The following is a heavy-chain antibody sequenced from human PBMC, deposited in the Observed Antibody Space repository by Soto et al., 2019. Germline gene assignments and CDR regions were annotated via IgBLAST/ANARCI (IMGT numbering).Heavy chain of an antibody. V-gene: IGHV4-39*01. J-gene: IGHJ6*02. D-gene: IGHD2-2*01. CDR1: SGSMSSSLNH. CDR3: AKLAGYCSGTSCYRHYAMAV. CDR2: INYSGST. Sequence: PSETLSLTCIVSSGSMSSSLNHWGWIRQPPGKGLEWIGNINYSGSTYYNPSLQSRLTISVDTSNNQFSLTLSSVTAADTAVYYCAKLAGYCSGTSCYRHYAMAVWGQGTTVTVSS.